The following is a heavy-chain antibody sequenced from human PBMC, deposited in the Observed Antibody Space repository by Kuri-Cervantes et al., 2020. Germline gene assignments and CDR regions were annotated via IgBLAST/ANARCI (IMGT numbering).Heavy chain of an antibody. J-gene: IGHJ6*02. V-gene: IGHV1-69*13. Sequence: SVKVSCKASGGTFGSYAISWVRQAPGQGLEWMGGIIPIFGTANYAQKFQGRVTITADESTSTAYMELSSLRSEDTAVYYCARDKQWLVNYYYGMDVWGQGTTVTVSS. D-gene: IGHD6-19*01. CDR1: GGTFGSYA. CDR3: ARDKQWLVNYYYGMDV. CDR2: IIPIFGTA.